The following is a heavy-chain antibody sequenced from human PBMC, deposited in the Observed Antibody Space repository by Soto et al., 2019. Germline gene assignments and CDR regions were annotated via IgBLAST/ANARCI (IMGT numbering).Heavy chain of an antibody. CDR2: IIPIFGTA. CDR1: GGTFSSYA. Sequence: GASVKVSCKASGGTFSSYAISWVRQAPGQGLEWMGGIIPIFGTANYAQKFQGRVTITADESTSTAYMELRRLRAEDTAVYYCSRGPRTTVTTFDLFDYWGQGTLVTVSS. V-gene: IGHV1-69*13. CDR3: SRGPRTTVTTFDLFDY. J-gene: IGHJ4*02. D-gene: IGHD4-4*01.